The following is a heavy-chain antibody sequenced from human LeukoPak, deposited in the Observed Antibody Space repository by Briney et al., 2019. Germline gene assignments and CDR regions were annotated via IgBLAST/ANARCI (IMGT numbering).Heavy chain of an antibody. CDR3: AKEREDCSSSSCYEEFDC. Sequence: GGSLRLSGVASGFTFSSYEMIWIRQAPGKGLEWVSYISGSGSTTYYADSVRGRFTTSRDNAENSLYLQMNNLRAEDTAIYYCAKEREDCSSSSCYEEFDCWGQGTLVTVSS. CDR2: ISGSGSTT. V-gene: IGHV3-48*03. J-gene: IGHJ4*02. D-gene: IGHD2-2*01. CDR1: GFTFSSYE.